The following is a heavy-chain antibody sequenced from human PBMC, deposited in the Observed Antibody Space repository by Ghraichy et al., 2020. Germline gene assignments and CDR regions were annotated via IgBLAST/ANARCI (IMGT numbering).Heavy chain of an antibody. Sequence: GGSLRLSCAASGFTFSSYGMSWVRQAPGKGLEWVSGISGSGGSTYYADSVKGRFTISRDNSKNTLYLHMNSLRAEDTAVYYCAKVLITFGGVNTAIDCWGQGTPVTVSS. CDR3: AKVLITFGGVNTAIDC. V-gene: IGHV3-23*01. J-gene: IGHJ4*02. CDR2: ISGSGGST. D-gene: IGHD3-16*01. CDR1: GFTFSSYG.